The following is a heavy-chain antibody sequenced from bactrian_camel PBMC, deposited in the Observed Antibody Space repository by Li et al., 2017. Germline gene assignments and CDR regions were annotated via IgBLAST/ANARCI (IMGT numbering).Heavy chain of an antibody. V-gene: IGHV3S55*01. J-gene: IGHJ4*01. D-gene: IGHD1*01. CDR1: GVSFDDSD. CDR2: TSSDGNT. CDR3: VADPPNPRCSSNAWSDGRYNY. Sequence: HVQLVESGGGSVQAGGSLRLSCTASGVSFDDSDMGWYRQAPGNECELVATTSSDGNTYYAIAVKGRFTISQDNAKNSLYLQMNSLKPEDTAMYYCVADPPNPRCSSNAWSDGRYNYRGQGTQVTVS.